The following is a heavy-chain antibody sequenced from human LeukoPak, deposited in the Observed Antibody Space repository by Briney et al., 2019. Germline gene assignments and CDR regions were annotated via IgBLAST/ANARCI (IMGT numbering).Heavy chain of an antibody. Sequence: NPSETLSLTCTVSGGSISSSSYYWGWIRQPPGKGLEWIGSIYYSGSTYYNPSLKSRVTISVDTSKNQFSLKLSSVTAADTAVYYCARSYYDSSGYYDYWGQGTLVTVSS. CDR3: ARSYYDSSGYYDY. CDR1: GGSISSSSYY. V-gene: IGHV4-39*07. J-gene: IGHJ4*02. D-gene: IGHD3-22*01. CDR2: IYYSGST.